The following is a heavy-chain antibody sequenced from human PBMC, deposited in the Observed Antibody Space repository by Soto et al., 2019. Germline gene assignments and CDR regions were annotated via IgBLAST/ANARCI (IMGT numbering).Heavy chain of an antibody. CDR1: GDTFTFYS. V-gene: IGHV1-69*02. CDR3: ASSYGSGYRAFDY. CDR2: INPILSMS. Sequence: QVQLVQSGAEVKRPGSSVKVSCKAGGDTFTFYSMKWVRQAPGLGLEWMGRINPILSMSNYAQRFQGRVTMTADKSTSTAYMELSSLRSEHTAIYYCASSYGSGYRAFDYWGQGALVTVSS. D-gene: IGHD3-10*01. J-gene: IGHJ4*02.